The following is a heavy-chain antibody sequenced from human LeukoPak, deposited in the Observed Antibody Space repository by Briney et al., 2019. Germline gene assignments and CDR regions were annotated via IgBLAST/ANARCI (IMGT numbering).Heavy chain of an antibody. CDR1: GFTFSNAW. V-gene: IGHV3-15*01. CDR3: TRGPYYSGSPYYFDY. D-gene: IGHD1-26*01. Sequence: GGSLRLSCAASGFTFSNAWMSWVRQAPGKGLEWVGRIKSKTDGGTTDYAAPVKGRFTISRDDSKSIAYLQMNSLKTEDTAVYYCTRGPYYSGSPYYFDYWGQGTLVTVSS. CDR2: IKSKTDGGTT. J-gene: IGHJ4*02.